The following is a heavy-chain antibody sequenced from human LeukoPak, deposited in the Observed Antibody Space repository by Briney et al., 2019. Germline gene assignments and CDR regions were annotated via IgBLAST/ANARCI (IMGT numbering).Heavy chain of an antibody. CDR2: IYSGGST. Sequence: GGSLRLSCAASGFTASSNYMSWVRQAPGKGLEWVSVIYSGGSTYYADSVKGRFTISRDNSKNTLYLQMNSLRAEDTAVYYCARESSGILTGCYIDYWGQGTLVTVSS. V-gene: IGHV3-53*01. CDR3: ARESSGILTGCYIDY. CDR1: GFTASSNY. D-gene: IGHD3-9*01. J-gene: IGHJ4*02.